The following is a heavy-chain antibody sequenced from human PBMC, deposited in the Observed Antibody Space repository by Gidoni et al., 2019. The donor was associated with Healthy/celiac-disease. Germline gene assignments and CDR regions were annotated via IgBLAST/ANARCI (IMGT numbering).Heavy chain of an antibody. CDR2: IYYSGST. CDR3: ARDCEMATINKNWYFDL. V-gene: IGHV4-31*03. Sequence: QVQLQESGPGLVQPSQTLSLPCTVSGGPISSGGYYWSWIRQHPGKGLEWIGYIYYSGSTYYNPSLKSRVTIAVDTSKNQFSLKLSSVTAADTAVYYCARDCEMATINKNWYFDLWGRGTLVTVSS. CDR1: GGPISSGGYY. J-gene: IGHJ2*01. D-gene: IGHD5-12*01.